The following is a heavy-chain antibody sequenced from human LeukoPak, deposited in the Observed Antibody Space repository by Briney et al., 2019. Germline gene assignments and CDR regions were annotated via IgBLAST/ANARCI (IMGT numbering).Heavy chain of an antibody. V-gene: IGHV3-21*01. Sequence: GGSLRLSCAASGFTFSSYSMNWVRQAPGKGLEWVSSISSSSSYIYYADSVKGRFTISRDNAKNSLYLQMNSLRAEDTAVYYCARGLRSYGLRWAPYNWFDPWGQGTLVTVSS. CDR1: GFTFSSYS. CDR3: ARGLRSYGLRWAPYNWFDP. J-gene: IGHJ5*02. D-gene: IGHD5-18*01. CDR2: ISSSSSYI.